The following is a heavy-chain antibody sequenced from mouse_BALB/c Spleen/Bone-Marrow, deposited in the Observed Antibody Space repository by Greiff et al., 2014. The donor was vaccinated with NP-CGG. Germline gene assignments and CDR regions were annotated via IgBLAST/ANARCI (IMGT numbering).Heavy chain of an antibody. D-gene: IGHD2-2*01. CDR1: GITVSSYT. V-gene: IGHV5-6-5*01. J-gene: IGHJ4*01. Sequence: EVKLVESGGGLVKPGESLKFSCAASGITVSSYTMSWVRQTPEKRLEWVASITGGGTTYYPDSVKGRFSISRDNARNLLYLQVSSLRSEDTARYYCARPYGYVDAMDYWGQGTSVTVSS. CDR2: ITGGGTT. CDR3: ARPYGYVDAMDY.